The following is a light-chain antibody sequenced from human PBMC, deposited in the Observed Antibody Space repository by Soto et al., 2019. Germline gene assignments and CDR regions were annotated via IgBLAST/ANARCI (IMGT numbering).Light chain of an antibody. J-gene: IGKJ3*01. V-gene: IGKV1-5*01. Sequence: DIQMTQSPSTLSASVGDRVTITCRASQSITNWLAWYQQKPGKAPKLLVYDASSLESGVPSRFSGSGSGTAFTLTISSLPPDDFAPYYCQQYNSYSPLTFGPGTKVDIK. CDR3: QQYNSYSPLT. CDR2: DAS. CDR1: QSITNW.